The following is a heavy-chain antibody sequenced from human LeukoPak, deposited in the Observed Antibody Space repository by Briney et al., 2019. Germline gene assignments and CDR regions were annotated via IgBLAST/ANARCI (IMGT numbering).Heavy chain of an antibody. CDR2: TSYDDSNK. V-gene: IGHV3-30*04. CDR3: ARSGSYYYYYYYMDV. D-gene: IGHD1-26*01. CDR1: GFTFNSDA. Sequence: PGGSLRLSCAASGFTFNSDAIHWVRQAPGKGLEWVAVTSYDDSNKYYADSVKGRFTISRDNAKNSLYLQMNSLRAEDTAVYYCARSGSYYYYYYYMDVWGKGTTVTISS. J-gene: IGHJ6*03.